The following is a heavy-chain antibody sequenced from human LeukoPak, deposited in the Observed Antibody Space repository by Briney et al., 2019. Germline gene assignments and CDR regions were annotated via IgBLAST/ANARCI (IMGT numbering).Heavy chain of an antibody. CDR2: FDPEDGET. CDR3: AKAGLYCSRGQARGCFDY. D-gene: IGHD2-2*01. CDR1: GYTLTELS. J-gene: IGHJ4*02. V-gene: IGHV1-24*01. Sequence: GAPVKVSCKVSGYTLTELSMHWVRQAPGKGLELMGGFDPEDGETIYAQKFQGRVTMTEDTSTDTAYMELSSLRSEDTAVYYCAKAGLYCSRGQARGCFDYWGQGTLVTVSS.